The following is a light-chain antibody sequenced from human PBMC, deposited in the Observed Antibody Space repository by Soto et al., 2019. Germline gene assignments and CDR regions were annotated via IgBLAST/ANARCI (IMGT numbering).Light chain of an antibody. CDR2: RSD. CDR3: SARDDILSGGV. Sequence: QSVLTQPPSASGTPGQRVTISCSGSSSNIGSNHVYWYQQFPGMAPKLLMYRSDQRPTGVPDRFSGSKSGTSASLAISGLRSDDEADYYCSARDDILSGGVFGGGTKLTAL. CDR1: SSNIGSNH. J-gene: IGLJ3*02. V-gene: IGLV1-47*01.